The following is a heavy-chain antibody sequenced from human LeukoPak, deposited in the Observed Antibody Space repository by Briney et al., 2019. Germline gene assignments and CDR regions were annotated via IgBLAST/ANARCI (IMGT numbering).Heavy chain of an antibody. Sequence: PSETLSLTCTISGGSINNYYWSWIRQPPGKGLEWIGCIYYSGTTNYNPSLKSRVTISVGTSKNQFSLKLSSLTAADTAVYYCAREESMVRGASWFDPWGQGTLVTVSP. CDR3: AREESMVRGASWFDP. D-gene: IGHD3-10*01. V-gene: IGHV4-59*01. J-gene: IGHJ5*02. CDR2: IYYSGTT. CDR1: GGSINNYY.